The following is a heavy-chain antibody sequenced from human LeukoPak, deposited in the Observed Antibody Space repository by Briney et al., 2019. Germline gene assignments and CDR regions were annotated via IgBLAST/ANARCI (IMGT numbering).Heavy chain of an antibody. V-gene: IGHV3-7*01. Sequence: GGSLRLSCVASGFTFSNYWMSWLRQTPGKGLEWVANINEDETERYYVASVEGRFTVSRGNGKNSPYLQMNGLRAEDSAVFYCARARTATYNVFADFWGQGTLVTVSS. CDR1: GFTFSNYW. D-gene: IGHD3-3*01. CDR2: INEDETER. CDR3: ARARTATYNVFADF. J-gene: IGHJ4*02.